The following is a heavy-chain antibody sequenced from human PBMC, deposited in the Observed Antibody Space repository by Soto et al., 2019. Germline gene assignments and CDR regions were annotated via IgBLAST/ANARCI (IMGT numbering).Heavy chain of an antibody. Sequence: GASVKVSCKASGYTFTGNYMHWVRQAPGQGLEWMGWINPNSGGTNYAQKFQGWVTMTRDTSISTAYMELSGLRSDDTAVYYCARGYCSSTSCYLDYYYYMDVWGKGITVTVSS. J-gene: IGHJ6*03. CDR2: INPNSGGT. CDR3: ARGYCSSTSCYLDYYYYMDV. V-gene: IGHV1-2*04. CDR1: GYTFTGNY. D-gene: IGHD2-2*01.